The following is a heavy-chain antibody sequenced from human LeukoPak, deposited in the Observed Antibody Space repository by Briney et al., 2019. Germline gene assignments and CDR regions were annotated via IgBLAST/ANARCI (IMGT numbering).Heavy chain of an antibody. Sequence: GGSLRLSCAASGFTFSSYEMNWVRQAPGKGLEWVAYIRQDGTEQDYVDSVKGRFTISRDNAKNSLYLHMNSLRVEDTGVYYCARDLGDWYSSGFDDWGQGSLVIVSS. J-gene: IGHJ4*02. CDR1: GFTFSSYE. D-gene: IGHD3-10*01. V-gene: IGHV3-7*01. CDR3: ARDLGDWYSSGFDD. CDR2: IRQDGTEQ.